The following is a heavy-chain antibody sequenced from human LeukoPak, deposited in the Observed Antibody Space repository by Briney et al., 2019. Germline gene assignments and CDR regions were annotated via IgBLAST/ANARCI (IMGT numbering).Heavy chain of an antibody. Sequence: PSETLSLTCTVSGYSISSGYYWGWIRQSPGKGLEWIGSIYHSGSIYYDPSLKSRLIILVDTSKNQFSLQLSSVTAADTAVYYCARLESAFDIWGQGTMVTVSS. J-gene: IGHJ3*02. V-gene: IGHV4-38-2*02. CDR1: GYSISSGYY. CDR3: ARLESAFDI. CDR2: IYHSGSI.